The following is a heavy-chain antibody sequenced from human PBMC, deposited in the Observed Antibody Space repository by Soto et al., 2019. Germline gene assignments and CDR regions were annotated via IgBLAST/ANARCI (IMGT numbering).Heavy chain of an antibody. V-gene: IGHV4-34*01. Sequence: QVQLQQWGAGLLKPSETLSLTCAVYGGSFSGYYWSWIRQPPGKGLEWIGEINHSGSTNYNPSLKNRVTISVDTSKNQFSLKLSSVTAADTAVYYCARGQGRCSGGSFYSNYYYYYGMDVWGQGTTVTVSS. CDR3: ARGQGRCSGGSFYSNYYYYYGMDV. CDR2: INHSGST. J-gene: IGHJ6*02. CDR1: GGSFSGYY. D-gene: IGHD2-15*01.